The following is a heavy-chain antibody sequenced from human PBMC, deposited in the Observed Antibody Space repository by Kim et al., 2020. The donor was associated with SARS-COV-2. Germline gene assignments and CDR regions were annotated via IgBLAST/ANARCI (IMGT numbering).Heavy chain of an antibody. CDR3: RTDYTWFGDLQGDF. CDR1: GFTFSDAW. V-gene: IGHV3-15*01. CDR2: IKSIPHGGTT. Sequence: GGSLRLSCAASGFTFSDAWMSWVRQAPGKGLEWVGRIKSIPHGGTTDYAPPVRGRFTISRDDSKDTLYLHMNSLYIDDTALYYCRTDYTWFGDLQGDFWGQGTLVSVSS. D-gene: IGHD3-10*01. J-gene: IGHJ4*02.